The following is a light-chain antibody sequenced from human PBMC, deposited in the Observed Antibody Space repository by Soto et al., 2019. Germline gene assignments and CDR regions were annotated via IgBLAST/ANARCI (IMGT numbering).Light chain of an antibody. CDR1: QSLDKW. Sequence: DIQMTQSRSTLSACVGDRVSISCRASQSLDKWLAWYQQKPGEAPKLLVSDASNLESVVSSTFTGNGSSTDFTLPISTLHLFDFATYFRQQNTRYPSTFGQGTHVDIK. CDR2: DAS. CDR3: QQNTRYPST. J-gene: IGKJ2*01. V-gene: IGKV1-5*01.